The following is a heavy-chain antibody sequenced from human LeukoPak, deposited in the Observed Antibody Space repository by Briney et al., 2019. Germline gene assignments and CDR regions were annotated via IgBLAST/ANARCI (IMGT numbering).Heavy chain of an antibody. V-gene: IGHV4-61*08. CDR2: IYYSGST. CDR3: ASAYSSSWYRY. CDR1: GGSVSRGVYY. D-gene: IGHD6-13*01. Sequence: SETLSLSCTVSGGSVSRGVYYWSWIRQPPGKGLEWIGYIYYSGSTNYNPSLKSRVTISVDTSKNQFSLKLSSVTAADTAVYYCASAYSSSWYRYWGQGTLVTVSS. J-gene: IGHJ4*02.